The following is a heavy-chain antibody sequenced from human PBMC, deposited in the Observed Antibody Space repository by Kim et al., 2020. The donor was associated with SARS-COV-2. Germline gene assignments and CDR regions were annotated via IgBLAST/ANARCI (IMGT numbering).Heavy chain of an antibody. CDR3: AKDPPTRGEFDY. CDR2: ISYDGNNK. CDR1: GFTFSSYG. J-gene: IGHJ4*02. D-gene: IGHD3-16*01. V-gene: IGHV3-30*18. Sequence: GGCLRLSCAASGFTFSSYGMHWVRQAPGKGLEWVAVISYDGNNKYYTDSVKGRFTISRDNSKNTLYLQMNSLRAEDTAVYYCAKDPPTRGEFDYWGQGTLVTVSS.